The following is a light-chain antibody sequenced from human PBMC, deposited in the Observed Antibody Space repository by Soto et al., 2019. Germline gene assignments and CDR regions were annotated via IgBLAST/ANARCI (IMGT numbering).Light chain of an antibody. V-gene: IGKV3-11*01. J-gene: IGKJ1*01. CDR3: QQRSVWPPWT. CDR2: DAS. Sequence: EIVLTQSPATLSLSPGQTATLSCRASQSISRFLAWYQQRPGQAPRLLFYDASKRATGIPARFSGSGSGTDFTLTISGLEPEDFAVYYCQQRSVWPPWTFGQGTKVDI. CDR1: QSISRF.